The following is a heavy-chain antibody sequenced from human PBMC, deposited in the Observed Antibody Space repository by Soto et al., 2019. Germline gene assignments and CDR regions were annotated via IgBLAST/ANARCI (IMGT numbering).Heavy chain of an antibody. CDR2: INPNSGGT. CDR1: GYTFTGYY. V-gene: IGHV1-2*04. J-gene: IGHJ6*02. CDR3: ARGVGATNYYYYGMDF. Sequence: ASVKVSCKASGYTFTGYYMHWVRQAPGQGLEWMGWINPNSGGTNYAQKFQGWVTMTRDTSISAAYMELSRLRSDDTAVYYCARGVGATNYYYYGMDFWGQGTTVTVSS. D-gene: IGHD1-26*01.